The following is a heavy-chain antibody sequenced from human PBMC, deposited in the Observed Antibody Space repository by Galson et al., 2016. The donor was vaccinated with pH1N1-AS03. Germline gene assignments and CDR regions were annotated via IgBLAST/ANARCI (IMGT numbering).Heavy chain of an antibody. D-gene: IGHD3-10*01. V-gene: IGHV3-30*18. Sequence: SCAASGFTFSDSGMHWVRQPPGKGLEWVAVISKDARGKFYADSVKGRFTISRDNSNNTVYLHMNSLRTEDTAVYYCAKMLRGITAVGFESWGQGILVIVSS. J-gene: IGHJ5*01. CDR2: ISKDARGK. CDR3: AKMLRGITAVGFES. CDR1: GFTFSDSG.